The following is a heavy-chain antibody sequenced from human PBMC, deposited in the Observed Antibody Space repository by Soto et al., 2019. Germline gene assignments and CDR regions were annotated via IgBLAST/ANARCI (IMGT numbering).Heavy chain of an antibody. Sequence: PGGSLRLSCAASGFTFSSYAMHWVRQAPGKGLEWVAVISYDGSNKYYADSVKGRFTISRDNSKNTLYLQMNSLRAEDTAVYYCARGGGGYGDYDYYYYGMDVWGQGXTVTVSS. CDR3: ARGGGGYGDYDYYYYGMDV. J-gene: IGHJ6*02. V-gene: IGHV3-30-3*01. CDR1: GFTFSSYA. D-gene: IGHD4-17*01. CDR2: ISYDGSNK.